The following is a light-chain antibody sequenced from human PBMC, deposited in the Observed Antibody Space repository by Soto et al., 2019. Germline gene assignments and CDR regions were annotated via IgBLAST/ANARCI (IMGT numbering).Light chain of an antibody. J-gene: IGKJ1*01. CDR2: KAS. V-gene: IGKV1-5*03. CDR1: QTIDSW. CDR3: QQYHIYSGT. Sequence: DIQMTKSPSTLSASVGDRVTITCRASQTIDSWLAWYQQRPGKPPNLLIYKASTLASGVPSRFSGSGSGTEFTLTINSLQPDDFATYYCQQYHIYSGTFGQGTKVDI.